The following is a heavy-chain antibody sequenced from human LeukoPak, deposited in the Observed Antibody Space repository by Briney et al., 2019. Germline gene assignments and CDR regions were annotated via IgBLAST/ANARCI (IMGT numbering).Heavy chain of an antibody. CDR3: AREMGAIDS. V-gene: IGHV3-74*01. J-gene: IGHJ4*02. CDR1: GFTFRNHW. Sequence: GGSLRLSCAASGFTFRNHWMHWVRQAPGTGLVWVSSIKGDESGTFYADSVKGRFTISRDNARNTLYLQMNSLGAEDTAFYYCAREMGAIDSWGQGTLVTVST. D-gene: IGHD1-26*01. CDR2: IKGDESGT.